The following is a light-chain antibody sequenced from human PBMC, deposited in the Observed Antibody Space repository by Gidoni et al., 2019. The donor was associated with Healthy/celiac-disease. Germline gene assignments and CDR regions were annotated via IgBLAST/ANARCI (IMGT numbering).Light chain of an antibody. CDR3: SSYTSSRTVV. J-gene: IGLJ2*01. V-gene: IGLV2-14*01. Sequence: QYALTQPASVSGSPGQTITISCTGTSSDVGGYNYVSWYQQHPGKAPKLMIYDGSNRPSGVSNRFSGSTSGNTASLTISGLQAEDEADYYCSSYTSSRTVVFGGGTKLTVL. CDR2: DGS. CDR1: SSDVGGYNY.